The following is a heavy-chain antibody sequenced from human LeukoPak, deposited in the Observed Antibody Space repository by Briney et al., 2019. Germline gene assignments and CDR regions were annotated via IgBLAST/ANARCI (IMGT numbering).Heavy chain of an antibody. CDR2: IYSGGST. D-gene: IGHD1-1*01. J-gene: IGHJ4*02. V-gene: IGHV3-53*01. Sequence: GGSLRLSCAASGFTFSSHGMNWVRQAPGKGLEWVSVIYSGGSTYYADSVKGRFTISRDNSKNTLYLQMNSLRAEDTAVYYCARTGNPATGDYWGQGTLVTVSS. CDR3: ARTGNPATGDY. CDR1: GFTFSSHG.